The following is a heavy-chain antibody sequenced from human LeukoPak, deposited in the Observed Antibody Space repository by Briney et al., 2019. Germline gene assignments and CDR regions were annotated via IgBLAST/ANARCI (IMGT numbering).Heavy chain of an antibody. J-gene: IGHJ6*02. CDR3: AREGSRNGDPSESWNYYYGMDV. CDR2: IIPILGIA. Sequence: EASVKVSCKASGYTFTSYDISWVRQAPGQGLEWMGRIIPILGIANYAQKFQGRVTITADKSTSTAYMELSSLRSEDTAVYYCAREGSRNGDPSESWNYYYGMDVWGQGTTVTVSS. V-gene: IGHV1-69*04. CDR1: GYTFTSYD. D-gene: IGHD4-17*01.